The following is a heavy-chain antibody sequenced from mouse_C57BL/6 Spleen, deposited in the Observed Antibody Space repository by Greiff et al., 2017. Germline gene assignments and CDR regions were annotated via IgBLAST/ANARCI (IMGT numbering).Heavy chain of an antibody. CDR3: ARNGLLCYFEY. CDR1: GFSLTSDA. D-gene: IGHD1-1*01. CDR2: IWPGGGT. J-gene: IGHJ2*01. Sequence: VKLMESGPGLVGPSPSLSITCTVSGFSLTSDAISWVRQTPGQGLEWLGVIWPGGGTNYNSALNSRLNISTANSKSQVFLQMNSLQTADTARYYCARNGLLCYFEYWGHGTTLTASS. V-gene: IGHV2-9-1*01.